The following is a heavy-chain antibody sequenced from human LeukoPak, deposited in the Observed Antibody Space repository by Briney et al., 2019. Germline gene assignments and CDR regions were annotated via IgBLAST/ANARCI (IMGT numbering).Heavy chain of an antibody. CDR1: GYTFSNYG. V-gene: IGHV1-18*04. CDR2: SSGYNGNS. J-gene: IGHJ3*01. Sequence: ASVKVSCKTSGYTFSNYGISWVRQATGQGLEWMGWSSGYNGNSQYAQNLQGRVSMTTDTSTSTAYMELMNLSSDDTALYYCARNPPSSYDRNVGDKLFDVWGQGTMVAVSS. CDR3: ARNPPSSYDRNVGDKLFDV. D-gene: IGHD3-22*01.